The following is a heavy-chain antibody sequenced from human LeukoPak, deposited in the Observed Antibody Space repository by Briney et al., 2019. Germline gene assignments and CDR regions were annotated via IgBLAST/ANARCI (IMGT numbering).Heavy chain of an antibody. D-gene: IGHD3-16*02. Sequence: KTSETLSLTCTVSGGSISSYYWSWIRQPPGKGLEWIGYIYYSGSTNYNPSLKSRVTISVDTSKNQFSLKLSSVTAADTAVYYCARTNYDYVWGSYRYRYYFDYWGQGTRVTVYS. CDR3: ARTNYDYVWGSYRYRYYFDY. J-gene: IGHJ4*02. CDR1: GGSISSYY. CDR2: IYYSGST. V-gene: IGHV4-59*08.